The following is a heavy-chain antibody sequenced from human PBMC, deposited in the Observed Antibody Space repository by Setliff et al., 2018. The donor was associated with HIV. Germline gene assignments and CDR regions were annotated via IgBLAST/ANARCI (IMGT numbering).Heavy chain of an antibody. CDR1: GYTFTAYY. D-gene: IGHD6-13*01. CDR2: INPNSGGT. J-gene: IGHJ5*02. CDR3: ARDPGIAAAGNWFDP. Sequence: ASVKVSCKASGYTFTAYYIHWVRQAPGQGLEWMGRINPNSGGTNYAQKFQGRVTMTRDTSISTAYMELSRLRSDDTAVYYCARDPGIAAAGNWFDPWGQGTLVTVSS. V-gene: IGHV1-2*06.